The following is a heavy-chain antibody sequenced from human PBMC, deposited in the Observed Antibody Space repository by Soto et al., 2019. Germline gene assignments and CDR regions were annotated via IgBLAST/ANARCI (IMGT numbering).Heavy chain of an antibody. V-gene: IGHV3-7*01. CDR3: ARVPDERGVYYYYYMDV. Sequence: GGSLRLSCAASGFTFSSYWMSWVRQAPGKGLEWVANIKQDGSEKYYVDSVKGRFTISRDNAKNSLYLQMNSLRAEDTAVYYCARVPDERGVYYYYYMDVWGKGTTVTVSS. D-gene: IGHD1-1*01. CDR2: IKQDGSEK. J-gene: IGHJ6*03. CDR1: GFTFSSYW.